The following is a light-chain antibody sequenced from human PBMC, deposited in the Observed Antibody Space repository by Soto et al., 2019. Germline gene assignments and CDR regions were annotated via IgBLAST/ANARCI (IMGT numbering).Light chain of an antibody. CDR1: SSDVGAYNY. CDR3: SSFTTGSTFV. V-gene: IGLV2-14*01. CDR2: DVS. J-gene: IGLJ1*01. Sequence: QSALTQPASVSGSPGQWITISCTGTSSDVGAYNYVSWFQQYPGKAPKLMIYDVSNRPSGVSHRFSGSKSGNMASLTISGLQAEDEADYHCSSFTTGSTFVFGTGTKLTVL.